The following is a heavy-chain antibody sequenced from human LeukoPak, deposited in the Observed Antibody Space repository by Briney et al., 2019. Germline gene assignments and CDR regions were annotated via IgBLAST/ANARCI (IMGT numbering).Heavy chain of an antibody. Sequence: QTGGSLRLSCAAFGFTFSSDDMNWVRQAPGKGLEWVSGISVGTSSTLYADSVKGRFTVSRDNSKKTVYLQMDSLRVDDTAVYYCARSLVGYDSSGGYWGQGTLVTVSS. J-gene: IGHJ4*02. V-gene: IGHV3-23*01. CDR3: ARSLVGYDSSGGY. D-gene: IGHD3-22*01. CDR1: GFTFSSDD. CDR2: ISVGTSST.